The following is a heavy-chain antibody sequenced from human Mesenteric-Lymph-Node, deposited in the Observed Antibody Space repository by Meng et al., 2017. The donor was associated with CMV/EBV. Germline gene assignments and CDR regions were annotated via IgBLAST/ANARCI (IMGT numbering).Heavy chain of an antibody. V-gene: IGHV4-59*08. CDR2: IYYSGST. CDR1: GGSISSYY. J-gene: IGHJ6*02. Sequence: SETLSLTCTVSGGSISSYYWSWIRQPPGKGLEWIGYIYYSGSTNYNPSLKSRVTISVDTSKNQFSLKLSSVTAADTAVYYCARRGSMGSYYYYGMDVWGQGTTVTVSS. CDR3: ARRGSMGSYYYYGMDV. D-gene: IGHD2-2*01.